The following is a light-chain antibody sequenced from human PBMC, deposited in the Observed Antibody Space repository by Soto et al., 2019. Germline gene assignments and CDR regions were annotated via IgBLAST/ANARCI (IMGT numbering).Light chain of an antibody. CDR3: QQYYSYPST. Sequence: DIQMTQSPSTLSASVGDRVTITCRASQSISNRLDWYQHKPGKAPKLLIYAASSLESGVPSRFSGGGSGTDFTLTISSLQPDDFATYFCQQYYSYPSTFGEGTRVEIK. V-gene: IGKV1-39*01. J-gene: IGKJ5*01. CDR2: AAS. CDR1: QSISNR.